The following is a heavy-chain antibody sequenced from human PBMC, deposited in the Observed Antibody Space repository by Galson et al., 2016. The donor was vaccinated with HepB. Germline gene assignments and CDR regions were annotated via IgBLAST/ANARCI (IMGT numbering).Heavy chain of an antibody. D-gene: IGHD2-15*01. J-gene: IGHJ4*02. Sequence: SLRLSCAASGFTFSSYAMHWVRQAPGKGLEWVALISYDGWNTYYADSVKGRFTISRDNSKNTLFLQMGSLRPEDTAVYYCARDGSRGYCSGGGCYSLNLWGQGTLVTVSS. CDR1: GFTFSSYA. CDR2: ISYDGWNT. V-gene: IGHV3-30*04. CDR3: ARDGSRGYCSGGGCYSLNL.